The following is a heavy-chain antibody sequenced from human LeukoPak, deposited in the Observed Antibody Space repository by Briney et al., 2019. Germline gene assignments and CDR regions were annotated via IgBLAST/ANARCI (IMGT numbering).Heavy chain of an antibody. CDR2: ISLNGGDT. J-gene: IGHJ4*02. CDR1: GFTFSSFA. Sequence: GGSLRLSCAASGFTFSSFAMHWVRQAPGKGLEWVAVISLNGGDTNYAGSVKGRFTISRDNSKNTLYLQMNSLRAEDTAVYYCARSNVWFGELIGWGQGTLVTVSS. CDR3: ARSNVWFGELIG. D-gene: IGHD3-10*01. V-gene: IGHV3-30*04.